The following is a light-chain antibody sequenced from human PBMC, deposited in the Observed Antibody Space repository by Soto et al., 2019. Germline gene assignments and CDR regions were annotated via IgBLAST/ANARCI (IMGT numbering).Light chain of an antibody. J-gene: IGKJ1*01. CDR3: QQYGFSFRA. CDR2: GAS. V-gene: IGKV3-20*01. Sequence: EILLTQSPGTLSLSPRERATLSCRASQSVSSTYLSWYQLKPGQAPRLLIYGASTRATGIPDRFSGSGSGTDFTLTISRLEPEDFAVYYCQQYGFSFRAFGQGTKV. CDR1: QSVSSTY.